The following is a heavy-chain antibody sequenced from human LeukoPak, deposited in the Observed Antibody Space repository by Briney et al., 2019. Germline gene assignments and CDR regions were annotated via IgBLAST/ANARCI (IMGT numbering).Heavy chain of an antibody. CDR1: GYTFTSYD. Sequence: ASVKVSCKASGYTFTSYDINWVRQATGQGLEWMGWMNPNSGDTGYAQKFQGRVTITRNTSISTAYMELSSLRSEDTAVYYCARGPVVIRTSYYFDYWGQGTLVSVSS. CDR2: MNPNSGDT. J-gene: IGHJ4*02. CDR3: ARGPVVIRTSYYFDY. V-gene: IGHV1-8*03. D-gene: IGHD3-9*01.